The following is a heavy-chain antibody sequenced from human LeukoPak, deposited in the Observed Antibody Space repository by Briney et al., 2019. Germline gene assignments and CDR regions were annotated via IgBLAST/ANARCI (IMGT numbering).Heavy chain of an antibody. CDR1: GFTFSSYW. Sequence: GGSLRLSCAASGFTFSSYWMSWVRQAPGKGLEWVANIKQDGSEKYYVDSVKGRFTISRDNAKNSLYLQMNSLRAEDTAVYYCARDSWEPDNYYYYGMDVWGQGTTVTVSS. CDR2: IKQDGSEK. J-gene: IGHJ6*02. CDR3: ARDSWEPDNYYYYGMDV. V-gene: IGHV3-7*01. D-gene: IGHD1-26*01.